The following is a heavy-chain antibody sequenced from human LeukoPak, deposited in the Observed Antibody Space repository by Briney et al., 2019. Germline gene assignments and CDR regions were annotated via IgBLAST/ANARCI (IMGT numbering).Heavy chain of an antibody. D-gene: IGHD3-3*01. CDR3: ARCSGYYTGSCPVWVD. V-gene: IGHV3-53*04. CDR2: IYSGGST. J-gene: IGHJ4*02. Sequence: GGSLRLSCAASGFTVSSNYMSWVRQAPGKGLEWVSVIYSGGSTYYADSVKGRFTISRHNSKNTLYLQMNSLRAEDTAVYYCARCSGYYTGSCPVWVDWGQGTLVTVSS. CDR1: GFTVSSNY.